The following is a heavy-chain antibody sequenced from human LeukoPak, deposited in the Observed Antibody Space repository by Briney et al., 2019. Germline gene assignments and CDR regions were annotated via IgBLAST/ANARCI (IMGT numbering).Heavy chain of an antibody. CDR3: ARANYDLHDFDY. CDR1: GFTFSSYG. J-gene: IGHJ4*02. D-gene: IGHD3-3*01. CDR2: ISYDGSNK. Sequence: GGSLRLSCAASGFTFSSYGMHWVRQAPGKGLEWVAVISYDGSNKYYADSVKGRFTISRDNSKNTLYLQMNSLRAEDTAVYYCARANYDLHDFDYWGQGTLVTVSS. V-gene: IGHV3-30*03.